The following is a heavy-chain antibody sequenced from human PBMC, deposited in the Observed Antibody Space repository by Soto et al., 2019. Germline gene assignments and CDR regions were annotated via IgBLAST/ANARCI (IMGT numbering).Heavy chain of an antibody. V-gene: IGHV3-7*01. CDR3: ARILGGEYQLLYGFDS. J-gene: IGHJ4*02. CDR2: IKQDGSEN. CDR1: GFTFSSYW. Sequence: EVQLVESGGGLVQPGGSLRLSCAASGFTFSSYWMTWVRQAPGKGLKWVANIKQDGSENYYVDSVEGRFTVSRDNAKNSLYLQMNSLRAEDTAVYYCARILGGEYQLLYGFDSWGQGTLVTVSS. D-gene: IGHD2-2*02.